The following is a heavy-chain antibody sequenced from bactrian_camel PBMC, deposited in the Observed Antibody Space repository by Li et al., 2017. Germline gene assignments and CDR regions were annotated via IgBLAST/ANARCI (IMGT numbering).Heavy chain of an antibody. V-gene: IGHV3S1*01. CDR3: TKDRSYGTRNWVQST. CDR1: GFYFNTRH. J-gene: IGHJ4*01. Sequence: VESGGGLVQPGGSLRLSCQASGFYFNTRHMYWLRQAPGKELEGIAGVTTFGRPVDYAESVKGRFTISRDNAKNTLYLQMNSLKPDDTAMYYCTKDRSYGTRNWVQSTRGQGTQVTVS. CDR2: VTTFGRPV. D-gene: IGHD3*01.